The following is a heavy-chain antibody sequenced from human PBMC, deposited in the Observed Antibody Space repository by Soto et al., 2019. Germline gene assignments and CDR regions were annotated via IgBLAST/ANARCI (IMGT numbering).Heavy chain of an antibody. D-gene: IGHD4-17*01. CDR1: GFTFSSYW. Sequence: EVQLVESGGGLVQPGGSLRLSCAASGFTFSSYWMSWVRQAPGKGLERVANIKQDGSEKYYVDSVKGRFTISRDNAKNSLYLQMNSLRAEDTAVYYCARVSPRRDDGGNPGSYWGQGTLVTVSS. CDR3: ARVSPRRDDGGNPGSY. J-gene: IGHJ4*02. CDR2: IKQDGSEK. V-gene: IGHV3-7*01.